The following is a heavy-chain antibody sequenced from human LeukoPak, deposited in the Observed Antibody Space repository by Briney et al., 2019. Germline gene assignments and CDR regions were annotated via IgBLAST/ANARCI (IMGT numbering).Heavy chain of an antibody. CDR2: ISRSSSYI. V-gene: IGHV3-21*01. Sequence: PGGSLRLSCAASGFTFSSYSMNWVRQAPGKGLEWVSSISRSSSYIYYADSVKGRFTISRDNAKNSLYLQMNSLRAGGTAVYYCASGRYCSGGSCYYFDYWGQGTLVTVSS. CDR3: ASGRYCSGGSCYYFDY. CDR1: GFTFSSYS. J-gene: IGHJ4*02. D-gene: IGHD2-15*01.